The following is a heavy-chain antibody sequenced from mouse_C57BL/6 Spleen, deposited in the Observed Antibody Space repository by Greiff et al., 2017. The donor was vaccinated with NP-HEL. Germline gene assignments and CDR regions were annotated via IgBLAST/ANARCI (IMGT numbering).Heavy chain of an antibody. CDR1: GYTFTSYW. CDR2: IDPSDSYT. Sequence: QVQLQQPGAELVKPGASVKLSCKASGYTFTSYWMQWVKQRPGQGLEWIGEIDPSDSYTNYNQKFKGKATLTVDTSSSTAYMQLSSLTSEDSAVYYCARWDGYSPYAMDYWGQGTSVTVSS. J-gene: IGHJ4*01. CDR3: ARWDGYSPYAMDY. D-gene: IGHD2-3*01. V-gene: IGHV1-50*01.